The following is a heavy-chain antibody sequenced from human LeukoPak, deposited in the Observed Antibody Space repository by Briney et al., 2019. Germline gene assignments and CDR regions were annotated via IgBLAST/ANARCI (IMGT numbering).Heavy chain of an antibody. J-gene: IGHJ6*03. CDR1: GFTFSSYG. Sequence: GGSLRLSCAASGFTFSSYGMHWVRQAPGKGLEWVAVISYDGSNKYYADSVKGRFTISRDNSKNTLYLQMNSLRAEDTAVYYCARDGRVLRYFDWLNPYYYYYMDVWGKGTTVTVSS. V-gene: IGHV3-30*03. CDR3: ARDGRVLRYFDWLNPYYYYYMDV. D-gene: IGHD3-9*01. CDR2: ISYDGSNK.